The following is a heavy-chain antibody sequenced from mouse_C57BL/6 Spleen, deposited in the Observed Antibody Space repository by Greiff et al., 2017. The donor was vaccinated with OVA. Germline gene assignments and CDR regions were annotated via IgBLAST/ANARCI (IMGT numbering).Heavy chain of an antibody. V-gene: IGHV3-6*01. Sequence: ESGPGLVKPSQSLSLTCSVTGYSITSGYYWNWIRQFPGNKLEWMGYISYDGSNNYNPSLKNRISITRDTSKNQFFLKLNSVTTEDTATYYCARDWNDYGGVYWGQGTLVTVSA. CDR1: GYSITSGYY. CDR2: ISYDGSN. D-gene: IGHD2-4*01. J-gene: IGHJ3*01. CDR3: ARDWNDYGGVY.